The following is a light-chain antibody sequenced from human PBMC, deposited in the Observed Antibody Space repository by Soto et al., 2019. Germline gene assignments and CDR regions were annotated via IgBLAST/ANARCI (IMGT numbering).Light chain of an antibody. CDR2: EVV. Sequence: QSVLTQPPSASGSPGQSVTISCTGTKNDIGVYDFVSWYQHHPGKAPRLIIYEVVRRPSGVPDRFSGSKSGNTASLTVSGLQAEDEADYYCSSYTSSSSFVFGTGTKVTVL. CDR1: KNDIGVYDF. CDR3: SSYTSSSSFV. V-gene: IGLV2-8*01. J-gene: IGLJ1*01.